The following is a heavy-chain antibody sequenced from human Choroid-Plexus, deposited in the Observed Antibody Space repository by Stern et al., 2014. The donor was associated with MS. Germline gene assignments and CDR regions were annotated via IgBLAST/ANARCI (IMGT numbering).Heavy chain of an antibody. Sequence: VKLVESGGGVVQPGRPLRLSCVASGFTFGSCAMHWVRQAPGKGLEWVGGVSYDGSNKYYADSVKGRFTISRDNSQNTLYMQMSSLRPEDTAVYYCAKDRQYLTYFFDHWGQGSLVTVSS. J-gene: IGHJ5*02. V-gene: IGHV3-30*18. CDR1: GFTFGSCA. CDR3: AKDRQYLTYFFDH. D-gene: IGHD2/OR15-2a*01. CDR2: VSYDGSNK.